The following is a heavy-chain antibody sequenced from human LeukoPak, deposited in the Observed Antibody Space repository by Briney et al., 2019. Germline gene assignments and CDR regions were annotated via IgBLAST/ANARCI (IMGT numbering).Heavy chain of an antibody. CDR3: ARAELLSGFDP. J-gene: IGHJ5*02. Sequence: SVKVSCKASGYSFTDHYIHWVRQASGQGLEWLGWIIPNFGTANYAQKFQGRVTITTDESTSTAYMELSRLRSEDTAVYYCARAELLSGFDPWGQGTLVTVSS. D-gene: IGHD3-10*01. CDR1: GYSFTDHY. CDR2: IIPNFGTA. V-gene: IGHV1-69*05.